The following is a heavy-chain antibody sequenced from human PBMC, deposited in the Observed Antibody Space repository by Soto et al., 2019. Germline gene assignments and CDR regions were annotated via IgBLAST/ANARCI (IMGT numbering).Heavy chain of an antibody. CDR2: IGAAGDT. CDR1: GFTFSNYD. CDR3: ASGGWGSSWYEGGSRIDY. J-gene: IGHJ4*02. D-gene: IGHD6-13*01. Sequence: EVRLVESGGGLVQPGGSLRLSCAASGFTFSNYDMHWVRQVTGKGLEWVSAIGAAGDTYYPDSVKGRFTISRENAKNSLYLQMNSLRAEDTAVYYCASGGWGSSWYEGGSRIDYWGQGALVTVSS. V-gene: IGHV3-13*01.